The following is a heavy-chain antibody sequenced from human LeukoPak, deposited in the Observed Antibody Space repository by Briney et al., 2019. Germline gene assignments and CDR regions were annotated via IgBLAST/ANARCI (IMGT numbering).Heavy chain of an antibody. J-gene: IGHJ4*02. CDR3: ASFKFLDYSFDY. Sequence: PGGSLRLSCAASGFTFSSYAMHWVRQAPGKGLEWVAVISYDGSNKYYADSVKGRFTISRDNSKNTLYLQMNSLRAEDTAVYYCASFKFLDYSFDYWGQGTLVTVSS. D-gene: IGHD4-4*01. CDR1: GFTFSSYA. V-gene: IGHV3-30-3*02. CDR2: ISYDGSNK.